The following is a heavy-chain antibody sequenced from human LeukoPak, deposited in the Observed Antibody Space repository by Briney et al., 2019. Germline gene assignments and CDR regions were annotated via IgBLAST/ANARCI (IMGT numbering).Heavy chain of an antibody. CDR2: ISYDGSNK. V-gene: IGHV3-30-3*01. D-gene: IGHD5-18*01. CDR3: ARDRVYSGGYYYGMDV. CDR1: GFTFSGYA. Sequence: PGRSLRLSCAASGFTFSGYAMHWVRQAPGKGLEWVAVISYDGSNKYYADSVKGRFTISRDNSKNTLYLQMNSLRAEDTAVYYCARDRVYSGGYYYGMDVWGQGTTVTVSS. J-gene: IGHJ6*02.